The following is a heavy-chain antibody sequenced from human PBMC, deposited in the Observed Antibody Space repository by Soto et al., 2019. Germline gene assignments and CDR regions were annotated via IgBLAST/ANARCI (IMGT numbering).Heavy chain of an antibody. Sequence: QLQLQESGPGLVKPSETLSLTCTVSGGSISSSSYYWGWIRQPPGKGLEWIGSIYYSGSTYYNPSLKGRVTMSVDTSKTQFSLTLSSVTAADTAVYYCAGGLCSGGSCSVDYWGQGTLVTVSS. D-gene: IGHD2-15*01. J-gene: IGHJ4*02. V-gene: IGHV4-39*01. CDR1: GGSISSSSYY. CDR3: AGGLCSGGSCSVDY. CDR2: IYYSGST.